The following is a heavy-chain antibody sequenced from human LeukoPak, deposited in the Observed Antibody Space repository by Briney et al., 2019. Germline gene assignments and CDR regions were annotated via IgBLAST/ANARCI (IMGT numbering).Heavy chain of an antibody. CDR1: GYSITSGFS. CDR2: ISHSGST. D-gene: IGHD3-16*01. Sequence: PSETLSLTCAVFGYSITSGFSWGWIRQPPGKGLEWIGTISHSGSTDYKSTLEGRLTISMDTSKNQFSLRLTSVTAADTAVYYCAREGAVPGIDPWGQGTLVTVSS. V-gene: IGHV4-38-2*02. J-gene: IGHJ5*02. CDR3: AREGAVPGIDP.